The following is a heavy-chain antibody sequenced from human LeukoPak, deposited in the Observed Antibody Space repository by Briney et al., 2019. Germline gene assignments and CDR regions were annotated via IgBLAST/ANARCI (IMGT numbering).Heavy chain of an antibody. V-gene: IGHV4-39*02. Sequence: SETLSLTRTVSGGSISISTYYWAWIRQPPGKGLEWIGTIYSGTNYYNPSLKSRLTMSVDTSRNHFSLNLKSVTAADTAVYYCARIHWLATRYYFDYWGQGTLVAVSA. J-gene: IGHJ4*02. D-gene: IGHD6-19*01. CDR3: ARIHWLATRYYFDY. CDR1: GGSISISTYY. CDR2: IYSGTN.